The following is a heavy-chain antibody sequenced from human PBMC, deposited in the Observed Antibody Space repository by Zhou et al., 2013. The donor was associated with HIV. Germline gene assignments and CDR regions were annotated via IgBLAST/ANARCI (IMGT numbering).Heavy chain of an antibody. V-gene: IGHV1-69*14. Sequence: QVQLVQSGAEVKKPGSSVKVSCKASGGTFSSYAISWVRQAPGQGLEWMGGIIPIFGTANYAQKFQGRVTITADKSTGTTYMELSSLTSYDTAVYYCASLLVVVDCYPHFDYVGPGNPGHRLL. CDR1: GGTFSSYA. D-gene: IGHD2-21*02. CDR2: IIPIFGTA. CDR3: ASLLVVVDCYPHFDY. J-gene: IGHJ4*02.